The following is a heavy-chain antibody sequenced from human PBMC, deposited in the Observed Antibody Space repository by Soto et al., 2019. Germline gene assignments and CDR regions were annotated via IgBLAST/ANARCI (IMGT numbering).Heavy chain of an antibody. D-gene: IGHD3-16*02. J-gene: IGHJ4*02. CDR1: GFTVSRNY. Sequence: GGSLRLSCAASGFTVSRNYMTWVRQAPGKGLEWVSVIYSGGSTYYADSVKGRFTISRDNSKNTLYLQMNSLRADDTAVYYCATSSLAYFDYWGQGTLVTVSS. CDR3: ATSSLAYFDY. CDR2: IYSGGST. V-gene: IGHV3-53*01.